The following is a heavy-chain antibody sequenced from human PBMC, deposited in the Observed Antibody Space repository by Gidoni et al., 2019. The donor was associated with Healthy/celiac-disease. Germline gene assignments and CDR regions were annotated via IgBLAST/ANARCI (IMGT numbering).Heavy chain of an antibody. Sequence: EVQLVESGGGLVQPGGSLRLSCAASGFPVSSNYMSWVRQAPGKGLEWVSVIYSGGSTYYADSVKGRFTISRDNSKNTLYLQMNSLRAEDTAVYYCARPGIVGATYFDYWGQGTLVTVSS. D-gene: IGHD1-26*01. CDR2: IYSGGST. V-gene: IGHV3-66*02. CDR1: GFPVSSNY. J-gene: IGHJ4*02. CDR3: ARPGIVGATYFDY.